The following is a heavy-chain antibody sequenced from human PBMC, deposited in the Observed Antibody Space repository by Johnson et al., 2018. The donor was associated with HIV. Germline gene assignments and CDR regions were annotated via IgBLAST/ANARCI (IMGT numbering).Heavy chain of an antibody. CDR3: ARGFCSSASCYLHAFDI. J-gene: IGHJ3*02. Sequence: VQLVESGGGVVQPGGSLRLSCAASGFTFRNYAMHWVRLAPGKGLQWVAVISYDGSKKYYGDSVKGRFTISRDNSKSTLYLQMDSLRVEDTAVYYCARGFCSSASCYLHAFDIWGQGTMVTVSS. V-gene: IGHV3-30*04. CDR1: GFTFRNYA. D-gene: IGHD2-2*01. CDR2: ISYDGSKK.